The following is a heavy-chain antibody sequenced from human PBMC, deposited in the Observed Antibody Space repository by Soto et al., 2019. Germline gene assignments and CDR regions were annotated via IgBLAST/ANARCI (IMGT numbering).Heavy chain of an antibody. Sequence: EVQLVESGGGLVQPGGSLRLSCAASGFTFRDYWMTWVRQAPGKGLECVANIKTDGSEKYYVDPVKGRFTISRDNDKNSLYLQMNSLRAEDTAVYYCASSMGRGGNDYWGQGTLVTVSS. CDR1: GFTFRDYW. CDR3: ASSMGRGGNDY. CDR2: IKTDGSEK. J-gene: IGHJ4*02. D-gene: IGHD3-10*01. V-gene: IGHV3-7*05.